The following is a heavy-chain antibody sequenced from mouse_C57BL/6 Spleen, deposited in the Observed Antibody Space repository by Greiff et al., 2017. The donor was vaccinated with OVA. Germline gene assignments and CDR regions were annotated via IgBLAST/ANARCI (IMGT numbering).Heavy chain of an antibody. CDR2: ILPGSGST. Sequence: QVQLHQSGAELMKPGASVKLSCKATGYTFTGYWIEWVKQRPGHGLEWIGEILPGSGSTNYNEKFKGKATFTADTSSNTAYMQLSSLTTEDSAIYYCARSDYGSSYGGPGRGFAYWGQGTLVTVSA. D-gene: IGHD1-1*01. J-gene: IGHJ3*01. CDR3: ARSDYGSSYGGPGRGFAY. V-gene: IGHV1-9*01. CDR1: GYTFTGYW.